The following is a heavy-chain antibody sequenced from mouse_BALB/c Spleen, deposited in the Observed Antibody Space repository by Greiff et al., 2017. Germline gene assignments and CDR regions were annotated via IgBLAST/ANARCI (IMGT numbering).Heavy chain of an antibody. J-gene: IGHJ4*01. Sequence: EVMLVESGGGLVKPGGSLKLSCAASGFTFRDYYMYWVRQTPEKRLEWVATISDGGSYTYYPDSVKGRFTISRDNAKNNLYLQMSSLKSEDTAMYYCARDVGYGGRAMDYWGQGTSVTVSS. D-gene: IGHD1-2*01. V-gene: IGHV5-4*02. CDR1: GFTFRDYY. CDR2: ISDGGSYT. CDR3: ARDVGYGGRAMDY.